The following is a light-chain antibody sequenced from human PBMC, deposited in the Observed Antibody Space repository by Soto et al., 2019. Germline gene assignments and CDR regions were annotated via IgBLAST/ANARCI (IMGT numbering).Light chain of an antibody. Sequence: QSVLTQPASVSGSPGQSITSSCTGTSSDVGGYNYVSWYQQHPGKAPNLIIFDVSNRPSGVSNRFSGSKSGNSASLTISGLQAEDEADYYWSSYTGRNTPVVFGGGTKLTVL. J-gene: IGLJ2*01. CDR2: DVS. CDR3: SSYTGRNTPVV. CDR1: SSDVGGYNY. V-gene: IGLV2-14*01.